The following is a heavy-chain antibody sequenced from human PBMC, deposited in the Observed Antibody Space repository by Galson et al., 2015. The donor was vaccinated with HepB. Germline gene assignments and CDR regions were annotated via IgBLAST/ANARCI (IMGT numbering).Heavy chain of an antibody. D-gene: IGHD3-10*01. CDR1: GFTFSSYD. J-gene: IGHJ6*02. Sequence: SLRLSCAASGFTFSSYDMHWVRQATGKGLEWVSAIGTAGDPYYPGSVKGRFTISRENAKNSLYLQMNSLRAGDTAVYYCARALRSGRYYYYYGMDVWGQGTTVTVSS. CDR3: ARALRSGRYYYYYGMDV. V-gene: IGHV3-13*05. CDR2: IGTAGDP.